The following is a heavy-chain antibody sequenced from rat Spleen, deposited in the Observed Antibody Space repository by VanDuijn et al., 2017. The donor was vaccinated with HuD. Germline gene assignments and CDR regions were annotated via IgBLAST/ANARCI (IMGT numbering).Heavy chain of an antibody. V-gene: IGHV5-19*01. CDR3: ARRHYGYTDYFDY. D-gene: IGHD1-9*01. CDR2: ISPSGGIT. CDR1: GFTFNNYG. J-gene: IGHJ2*01. Sequence: EVQLVESDGGLVQPGRSLKLSCAASGFTFNNYGMHWIRQAPTEGLEWVASISPSGGITYYRDSVKGRLTVSRDNAKSTLYLQMDSLRSEDTATYYGARRHYGYTDYFDYWGQGVMVTVSS.